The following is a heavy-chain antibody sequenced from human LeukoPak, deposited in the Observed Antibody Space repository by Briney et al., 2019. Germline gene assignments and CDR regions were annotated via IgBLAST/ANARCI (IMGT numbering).Heavy chain of an antibody. V-gene: IGHV1-69*13. CDR2: IIPIFGTA. D-gene: IGHD5-24*01. J-gene: IGHJ3*02. Sequence: ASVKVSCKASGGTFGSYAISWVRQAPGQGLEWMGGIIPIFGTANYAQKFQGRVTITADESTSTAHMELRSLRSDDTAVYYCARHQRDGYNSRDAFDIWGQGTMVTVSS. CDR3: ARHQRDGYNSRDAFDI. CDR1: GGTFGSYA.